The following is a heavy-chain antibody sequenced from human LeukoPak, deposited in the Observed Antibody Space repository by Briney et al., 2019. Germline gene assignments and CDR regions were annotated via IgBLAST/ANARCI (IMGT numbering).Heavy chain of an antibody. D-gene: IGHD3-22*01. J-gene: IGHJ4*02. CDR3: ARAPTYYYDSSGYHFDY. CDR2: IYYSGST. Sequence: PSETLSLTCTVSGGSISSYYWSWIRQPPGKGLEWIGYIYYSGSTNYNPSSKSRVTISVDTSKNQFSLKLSSVTAADTAVYYCARAPTYYYDSSGYHFDYWGQGTLVTVSS. V-gene: IGHV4-59*12. CDR1: GGSISSYY.